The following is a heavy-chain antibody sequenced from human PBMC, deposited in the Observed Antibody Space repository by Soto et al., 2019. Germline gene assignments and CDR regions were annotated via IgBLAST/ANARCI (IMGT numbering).Heavy chain of an antibody. CDR2: INPSGGST. J-gene: IGHJ4*02. V-gene: IGHV1-46*03. Sequence: ASVKVSCKASGYTFTSYYIQWVRQAPGQGLEWMGIINPSGGSTNYAQKFQGRVTMNRDTSTSTDYMEMSSLRTEDTSIYYCSRGYPPRDQLGNLPGAFWGQGTLVTVSS. D-gene: IGHD1-1*01. CDR1: GYTFTSYY. CDR3: SRGYPPRDQLGNLPGAF.